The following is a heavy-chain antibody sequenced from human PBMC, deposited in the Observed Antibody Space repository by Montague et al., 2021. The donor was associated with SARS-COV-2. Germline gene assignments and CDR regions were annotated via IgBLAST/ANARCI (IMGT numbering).Heavy chain of an antibody. CDR3: TGPRYYYDSSGYYY. CDR2: ISGRGGNI. Sequence: SLSLSCAASGFTLSDYYMTWIRQAPGKGLEWLSHISGRGGNIYYADSVKGRFTISRDNAQNSLYLQMNSLRAEDTAVYYCTGPRYYYDSSGYYYWGQGTLVTVFS. J-gene: IGHJ4*02. CDR1: GFTLSDYY. D-gene: IGHD3-22*01. V-gene: IGHV3-11*01.